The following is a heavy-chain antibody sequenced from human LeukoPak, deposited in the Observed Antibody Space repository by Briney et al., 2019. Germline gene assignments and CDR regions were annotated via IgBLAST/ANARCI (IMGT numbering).Heavy chain of an antibody. CDR1: GGSISSYY. V-gene: IGHV4-34*01. J-gene: IGHJ4*02. CDR3: ARGAPPQN. Sequence: SETLSLTCTVSGGSISSYYWSWIRQPPGKGLEWIGEINHSGSTNYNPSLKSRVTISIDTSKKHFSLKLTSVTAADTAVYYCARGAPPQNWGQGTLVTVSS. CDR2: INHSGST.